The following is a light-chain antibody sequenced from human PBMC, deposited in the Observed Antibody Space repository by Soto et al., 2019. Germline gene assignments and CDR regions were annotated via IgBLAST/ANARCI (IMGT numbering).Light chain of an antibody. V-gene: IGKV3-20*01. Sequence: EIVWTQSPGTLSLSPGERGTLSCSASQSVSSNYLAWYQQKPGQAPRLIIYSAFSRATGIQDRFSGSGSGTDFTLTISRLEPEDFAVYYCQYYVRSPWTFGQGTKVEI. CDR2: SAF. CDR1: QSVSSNY. CDR3: QYYVRSPWT. J-gene: IGKJ1*01.